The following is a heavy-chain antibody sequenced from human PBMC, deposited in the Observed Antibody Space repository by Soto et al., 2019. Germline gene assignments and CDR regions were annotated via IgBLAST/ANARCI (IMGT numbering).Heavy chain of an antibody. CDR2: ISGSNK. Sequence: LRLSCAASGFTFSSYAMSWVRQAPGKGLEWVSAISGSNKYYADSVKGRFTISRDNSKNTLYLQMNSLRAEDTAVYYCAKLSFQTLAAGMDVWGQGTTVTVSS. CDR3: AKLSFQTLAAGMDV. J-gene: IGHJ6*02. V-gene: IGHV3-23*05. CDR1: GFTFSSYA. D-gene: IGHD3-16*01.